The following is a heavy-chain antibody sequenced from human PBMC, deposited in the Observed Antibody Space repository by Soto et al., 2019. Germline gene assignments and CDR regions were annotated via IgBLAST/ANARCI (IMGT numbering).Heavy chain of an antibody. Sequence: ASVKVSCKASGYTFTDYGISWVRQAPGQGLEWMGWISTHSKNRDSAQKHPGRVTMTTDTSTRTAYMELRNLRSDDTAVYYCAREYCSSSSCYLPDVWGKGTTVTVSS. D-gene: IGHD2-2*01. CDR3: AREYCSSSSCYLPDV. CDR1: GYTFTDYG. V-gene: IGHV1-18*01. J-gene: IGHJ6*04. CDR2: ISTHSKNR.